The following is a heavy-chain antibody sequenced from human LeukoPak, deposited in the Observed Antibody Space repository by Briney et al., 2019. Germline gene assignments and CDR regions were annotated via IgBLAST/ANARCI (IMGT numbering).Heavy chain of an antibody. CDR2: IYYSGST. J-gene: IGHJ4*02. V-gene: IGHV4-31*03. CDR3: AREHCTSTSCWFDY. D-gene: IGHD2-2*01. Sequence: SQTLSLTCTVSGGSISSGGYYWSWIRQHPGKGLEWIGYIYYSGSTYYNPSLKSRVTISVDTSKNQFSLKLSSVTAADTAVYYCAREHCTSTSCWFDYWGQGTLVTVSS. CDR1: GGSISSGGYY.